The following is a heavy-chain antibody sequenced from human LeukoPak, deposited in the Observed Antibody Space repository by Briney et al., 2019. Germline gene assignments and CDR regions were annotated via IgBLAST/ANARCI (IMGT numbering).Heavy chain of an antibody. CDR2: ISYDGSNK. J-gene: IGHJ4*02. CDR1: GFTFSSYA. V-gene: IGHV3-30-3*02. Sequence: PGRSLRLSCAASGFTFSSYAMHWVRQAPGKGLEWVAVISYDGSNKYYADSVKGRFTISRDNSKNTLYLQMNSLRAEDTAVYYCAKNSGSYPGYFDYWGQGTLVIVSS. D-gene: IGHD3-10*01. CDR3: AKNSGSYPGYFDY.